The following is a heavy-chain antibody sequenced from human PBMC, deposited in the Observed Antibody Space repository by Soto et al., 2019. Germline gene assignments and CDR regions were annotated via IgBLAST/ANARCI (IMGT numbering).Heavy chain of an antibody. D-gene: IGHD3-22*01. CDR3: ARPFYDSSGYWGAIDF. Sequence: PSETLSLTCTVSGGSISSSSHYWAWIRQPPGKGLEWIGSIYYDGSSHYYPSLESRVAISADMSKNQCSLRLNSVTAADTALYYCARPFYDSSGYWGAIDFWGQGTMVTVSS. CDR1: GGSISSSSHY. J-gene: IGHJ3*01. V-gene: IGHV4-39*01. CDR2: IYYDGSS.